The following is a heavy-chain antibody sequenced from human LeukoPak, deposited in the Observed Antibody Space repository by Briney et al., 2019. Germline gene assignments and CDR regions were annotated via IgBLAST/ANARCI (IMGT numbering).Heavy chain of an antibody. Sequence: SETLSLTCTVSGGSISSYYWSWIRQPPGKGLEWIGYIYYSGSTNYNPSLKSRVTISVDTSKNQFSLKLSSVTAADTAVYYCARGQKATGSYGPIGYWGQGTLVTVSS. CDR2: IYYSGST. D-gene: IGHD1-26*01. CDR3: ARGQKATGSYGPIGY. J-gene: IGHJ4*02. CDR1: GGSISSYY. V-gene: IGHV4-59*01.